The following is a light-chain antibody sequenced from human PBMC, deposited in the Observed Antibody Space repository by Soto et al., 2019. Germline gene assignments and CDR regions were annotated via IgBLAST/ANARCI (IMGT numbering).Light chain of an antibody. CDR2: AAS. CDR3: QQSYSTPPT. V-gene: IGKV1-39*01. J-gene: IGKJ3*01. CDR1: QSISSW. Sequence: DSWTIQAPSNLCTSVGDRGTITCRASQSISSWLAWYQQKPGKAPKLLIYAASSLQSGVPSRFSGSGSRPDFTLVIRSLLPDDFATYDCQQSYSTPPTFGPGTKVDIK.